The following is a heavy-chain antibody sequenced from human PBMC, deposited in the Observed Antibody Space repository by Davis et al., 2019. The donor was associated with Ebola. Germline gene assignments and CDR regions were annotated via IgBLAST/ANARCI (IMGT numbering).Heavy chain of an antibody. CDR3: SLGYGSSTSCYGMDV. CDR1: GFTFSGSA. J-gene: IGHJ6*02. V-gene: IGHV3-73*01. Sequence: PGGSLRLSCAASGFTFSGSAMHWVRQASGKGLEWVGRIRSKANSYATAYAASVKGRFTISRDDSKNTAYLQMNSLKTEDTAVYYCSLGYGSSTSCYGMDVWGQGTTVTVSS. CDR2: IRSKANSYAT. D-gene: IGHD2-2*01.